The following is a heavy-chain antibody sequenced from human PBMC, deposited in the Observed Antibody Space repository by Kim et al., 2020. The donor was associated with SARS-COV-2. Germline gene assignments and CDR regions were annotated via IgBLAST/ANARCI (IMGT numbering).Heavy chain of an antibody. Sequence: GGSLRLSCAASGFTFSNYNMTWVRQAPGKGLEWVSTVTHNGGSTYYADSVAGRFTISRDNSKNTLSLQMNSLRVEDTAVYFCAKRAYCGADCYSGFDCWGQGTLVTVSS. J-gene: IGHJ4*02. D-gene: IGHD2-21*01. CDR1: GFTFSNYN. CDR2: VTHNGGST. V-gene: IGHV3-23*01. CDR3: AKRAYCGADCYSGFDC.